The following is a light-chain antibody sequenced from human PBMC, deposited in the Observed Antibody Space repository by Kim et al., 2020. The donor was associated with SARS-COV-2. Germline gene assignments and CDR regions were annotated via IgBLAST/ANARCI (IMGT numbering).Light chain of an antibody. J-gene: IGLJ3*02. CDR3: SSYTTGNTWV. Sequence: QSALTQPASVSGSPGQSITVSCSGTSGDIGAYNYVCWYQQYPDKAPKLIIYDVTKRRSKISNRFSGSKSGNTASLTISGLQAEDEADYYCSSYTTGNTWVFGGGTKVTVL. CDR2: DVT. CDR1: SGDIGAYNY. V-gene: IGLV2-14*01.